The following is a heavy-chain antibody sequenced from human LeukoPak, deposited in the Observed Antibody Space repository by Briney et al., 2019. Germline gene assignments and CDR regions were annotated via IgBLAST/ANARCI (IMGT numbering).Heavy chain of an antibody. CDR1: GGSISGYY. V-gene: IGHV4-59*01. CDR3: ARDHRVYGYFDY. J-gene: IGHJ4*02. D-gene: IGHD5/OR15-5a*01. Sequence: SETLSLTCTVSGGSISGYYWSWIRQSPGKGLEWIGYICYSGSTNYNPSLKSRVTISIDTSKKQFSLKLSSVTAADTAVYYCARDHRVYGYFDYWGQGTLVTVSS. CDR2: ICYSGST.